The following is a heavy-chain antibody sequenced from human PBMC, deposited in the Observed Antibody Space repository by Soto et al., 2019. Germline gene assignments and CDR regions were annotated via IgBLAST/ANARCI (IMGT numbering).Heavy chain of an antibody. D-gene: IGHD3-16*01. CDR2: IVIGRGNT. CDR3: AASLGGSYYYYYGMDV. CDR1: GFTFTSSA. J-gene: IGHJ6*02. Sequence: ASVKVSCKASGFTFTSSAVQWVRQARGQRLEWIGWIVIGRGNTNYAQKFQKRETITRDMSTSTAYMKLSNLRSEDTAVYYCAASLGGSYYYYYGMDVWG. V-gene: IGHV1-58*01.